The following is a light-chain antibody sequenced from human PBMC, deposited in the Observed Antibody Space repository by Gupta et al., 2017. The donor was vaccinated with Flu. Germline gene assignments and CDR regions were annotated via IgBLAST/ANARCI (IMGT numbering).Light chain of an antibody. CDR3: YSYTTSNTLL. V-gene: IGLV2-14*01. Sequence: SINISCTGSSSDIGVYDYVSWYQQHPGKAPKLLIFEVYNRPAGVSNRFSGSKSGNTASLTISGLQADDEADYYCYSYTTSNTLLFGGGTTLTVL. CDR2: EVY. J-gene: IGLJ2*01. CDR1: SSDIGVYDY.